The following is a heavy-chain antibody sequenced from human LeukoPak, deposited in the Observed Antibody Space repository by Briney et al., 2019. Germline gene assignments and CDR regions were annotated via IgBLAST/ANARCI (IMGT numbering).Heavy chain of an antibody. CDR1: GFTFSNYE. D-gene: IGHD6-13*01. CDR2: ISSSGSTI. Sequence: GGSLRLSCAASGFTFSNYEMHWVRQAPGKGLEWVSYISSSGSTIYYADSVKGRFTISRDNAKNSLYLQMNSLRAEDTAVYYCARESMGISYYMDVWGKGTTVTISS. V-gene: IGHV3-48*03. CDR3: ARESMGISYYMDV. J-gene: IGHJ6*03.